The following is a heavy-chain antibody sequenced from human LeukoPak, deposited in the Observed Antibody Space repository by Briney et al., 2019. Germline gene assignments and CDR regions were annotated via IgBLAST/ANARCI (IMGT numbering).Heavy chain of an antibody. Sequence: PSETLSLTCAVSGGSISSSNWWSWVRQPPGKGLEWIGEIYHSGSTNYNPSLKSRVTISVDKSKNQFSLKLSSVTAADTAVYYCARGRRAHNWKGGHNWFDPWGQGTPVTVSS. CDR2: IYHSGST. D-gene: IGHD1-20*01. V-gene: IGHV4-4*02. CDR3: ARGRRAHNWKGGHNWFDP. J-gene: IGHJ5*02. CDR1: GGSISSSNW.